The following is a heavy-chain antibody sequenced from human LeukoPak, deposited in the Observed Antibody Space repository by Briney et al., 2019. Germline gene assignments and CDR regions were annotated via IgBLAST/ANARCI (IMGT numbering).Heavy chain of an antibody. D-gene: IGHD6-13*01. CDR1: GYTFSSYG. Sequence: ASVKVSCKASGYTFSSYGISWVRQAPGQGLEWMGWINPKNAGTNYAQKFQGRVTMTRDTSTGTAYMELSRLRSDDTAVYHCAKTLYIAAAPGGFDYWGQGTLVAVSS. CDR2: INPKNAGT. J-gene: IGHJ4*02. CDR3: AKTLYIAAAPGGFDY. V-gene: IGHV1-2*02.